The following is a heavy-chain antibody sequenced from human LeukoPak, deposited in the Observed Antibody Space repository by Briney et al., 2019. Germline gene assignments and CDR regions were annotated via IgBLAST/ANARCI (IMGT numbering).Heavy chain of an antibody. CDR1: GYTFTSYY. CDR2: INPSGGST. V-gene: IGHV1-46*01. Sequence: ASVKVSCKASGYTFTSYYMHWVRQAPGQGLEWMGIINPSGGSTSYAQKFQGRVTMTRDTSTSTVYMELSRLRSDDTAVYYCARDHVHSPPDYWGQGTLVTVSS. D-gene: IGHD6-13*01. J-gene: IGHJ4*02. CDR3: ARDHVHSPPDY.